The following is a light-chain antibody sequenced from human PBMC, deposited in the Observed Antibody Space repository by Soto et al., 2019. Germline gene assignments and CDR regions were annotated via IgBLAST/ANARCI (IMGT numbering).Light chain of an antibody. CDR1: SSNIGAGYD. Sequence: QPVLTQPPSVSGAPGQRVTISCTGSSSNIGAGYDVHWYQKLPGTAPKLLIYANINRPSGVPDRFSGSKSATSASLAISGLQTDDEADYYCQSYDSSLSVVFGGGTQPTVL. J-gene: IGLJ3*02. V-gene: IGLV1-40*01. CDR3: QSYDSSLSVV. CDR2: ANI.